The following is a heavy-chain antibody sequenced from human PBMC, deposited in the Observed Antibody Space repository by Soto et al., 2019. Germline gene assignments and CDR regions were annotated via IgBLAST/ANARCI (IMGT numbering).Heavy chain of an antibody. J-gene: IGHJ3*02. CDR2: ISPNSGGT. D-gene: IGHD4-17*01. CDR1: GYTFTGYY. CDR3: ARGIDYGAHYAFDI. Sequence: ASVKVSCKASGYTFTGYYMHWVRQAPGQGLEWMGWISPNSGGTNYAQKFQGWVTMTRDTSISTAYMELSRLRSDDTAVYYCARGIDYGAHYAFDIWGQGTMVTVSS. V-gene: IGHV1-2*04.